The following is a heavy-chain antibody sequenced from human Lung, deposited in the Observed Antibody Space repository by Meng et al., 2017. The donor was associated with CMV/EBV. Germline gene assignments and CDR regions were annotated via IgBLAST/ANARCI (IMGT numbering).Heavy chain of an antibody. D-gene: IGHD2-2*01. J-gene: IGHJ4*02. Sequence: SETXSLTCTVSGGSISSSSYYWGWIRQPPGKGLEWIGSIYYSGSTYYNPSLKSRVTISVDTSKNQFSLKLSSVTAADTAVYYCARGTFPLIVVVPAAKGAFDYWXQGTLVTVSS. V-gene: IGHV4-39*07. CDR2: IYYSGST. CDR3: ARGTFPLIVVVPAAKGAFDY. CDR1: GGSISSSSYY.